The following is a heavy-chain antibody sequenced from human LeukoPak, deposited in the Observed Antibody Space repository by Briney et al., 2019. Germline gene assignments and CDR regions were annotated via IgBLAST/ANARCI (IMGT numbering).Heavy chain of an antibody. CDR1: GGSISSYY. J-gene: IGHJ4*02. D-gene: IGHD6-19*01. CDR3: ARGRGAVAGLFDY. CDR2: IYSSGST. V-gene: IGHV4-59*12. Sequence: SETLSLTCTVSGGSISSYYWTWIRQPPGKGLEWIGYIYSSGSTNYNPSLKSRVTISVDTSKNQFSLKLNSVTAADTAVYYCARGRGAVAGLFDYWGQGTLVTVSS.